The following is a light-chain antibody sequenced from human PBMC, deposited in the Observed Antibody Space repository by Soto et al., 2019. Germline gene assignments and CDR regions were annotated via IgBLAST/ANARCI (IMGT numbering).Light chain of an antibody. CDR1: QSVTSGY. V-gene: IGKV3-20*01. J-gene: IGKJ5*01. CDR2: GAS. Sequence: EIVLTQSPGTLSLSPGERATLSCRASQSVTSGYLAWYQQQPNQAPRLLIYGASYRATDIPDRFSGGGSGTDFTLTISRLAPEDFAVYYCQHYSSSPPAITFGQGTRLEIK. CDR3: QHYSSSPPAIT.